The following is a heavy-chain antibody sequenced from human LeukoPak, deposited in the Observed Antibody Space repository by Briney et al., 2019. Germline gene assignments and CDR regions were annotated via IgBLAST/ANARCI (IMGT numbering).Heavy chain of an antibody. CDR1: GYSFTTYW. CDR2: IYPVDSDT. V-gene: IGHV5-51*01. J-gene: IGHJ6*03. CDR3: VRQGVSQYYMDV. D-gene: IGHD6-13*01. Sequence: GESLKISFRGSGYSFTTYWIGWVRQMPGKGLEWMGIIYPVDSDTRYRRSFQCQVNISAAKSISTAYLQWSRLKASDSAMYYCVRQGVSQYYMDVWGKGTTVTVS.